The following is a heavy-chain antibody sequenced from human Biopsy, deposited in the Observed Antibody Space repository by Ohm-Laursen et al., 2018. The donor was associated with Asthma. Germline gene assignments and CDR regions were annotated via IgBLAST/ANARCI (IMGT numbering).Heavy chain of an antibody. D-gene: IGHD6-13*01. CDR3: ARGQKSAGDRWFDP. J-gene: IGHJ5*02. CDR1: GYAFIGSH. V-gene: IGHV1-2*06. CDR2: INPNGGGT. Sequence: SVKVSCKASGYAFIGSHIHWMRQAPGQGLEWMGRINPNGGGTNYAQKFQGRVTMTRGTSISTAYMEVSRLRSDDTAVYYCARGQKSAGDRWFDPWGQGTLVTVSS.